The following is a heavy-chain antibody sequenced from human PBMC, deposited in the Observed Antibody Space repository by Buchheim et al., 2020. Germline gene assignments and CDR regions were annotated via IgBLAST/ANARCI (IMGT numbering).Heavy chain of an antibody. CDR1: GGSISSYY. J-gene: IGHJ2*01. CDR2: IYYSGNT. Sequence: QVQLQESGPGLVKPSETLSLTCTVSGGSISSYYWSWIRQPPGKGLEWIGHIYYSGNTNYNPSLKSRVTISVDTSKNQFSLKVSSVTAADTAVYYCARGGDFRWLKFKGGGRYFDLWGRGTL. D-gene: IGHD5-24*01. CDR3: ARGGDFRWLKFKGGGRYFDL. V-gene: IGHV4-59*01.